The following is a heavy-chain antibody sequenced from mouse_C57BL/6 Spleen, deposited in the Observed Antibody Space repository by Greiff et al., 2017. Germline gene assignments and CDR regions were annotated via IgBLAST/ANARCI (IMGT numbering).Heavy chain of an antibody. Sequence: QVQLKESGPELVKPGASVKISCKASGYAFSSSWMNWVKQRPGKGLEWIGRIYPGDGDTNYNGKFKGKATLTADKSSSTAYMQLSSLTSEDSAVYFCARDGYYEAYWGQGTLVTVSA. CDR3: ARDGYYEAY. CDR1: GYAFSSSW. D-gene: IGHD2-3*01. CDR2: IYPGDGDT. J-gene: IGHJ3*01. V-gene: IGHV1-82*01.